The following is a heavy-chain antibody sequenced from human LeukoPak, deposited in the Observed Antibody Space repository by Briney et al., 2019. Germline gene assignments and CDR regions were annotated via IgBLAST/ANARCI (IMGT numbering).Heavy chain of an antibody. CDR1: GFIFSTYW. CDR2: INQNGSET. CDR3: ARSPPGRYDY. V-gene: IGHV3-7*03. D-gene: IGHD3-10*01. Sequence: PGGSLRLSCAASGFIFSTYWMNWVRQAPGKGLEWVANINQNGSETFYVDSVKGRFTISRDNSKNTLYLQMNSLRAEDTAVYYCARSPPGRYDYWGQGTLVTVSS. J-gene: IGHJ4*02.